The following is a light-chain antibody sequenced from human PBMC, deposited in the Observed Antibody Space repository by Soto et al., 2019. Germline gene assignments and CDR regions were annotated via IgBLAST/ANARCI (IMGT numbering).Light chain of an antibody. CDR3: QQHYDWPRT. CDR2: GAS. V-gene: IGKV3-15*01. Sequence: DTVMTQSPVTLSVSPGERVTLSCRASQDVISNLAWYQQKRGQAPRVLIYGASTRATGVPDRFSDSGSGTAFTLPITSLQSEDSAVYYCQQHYDWPRTFGQGNNVEIK. CDR1: QDVISN. J-gene: IGKJ1*01.